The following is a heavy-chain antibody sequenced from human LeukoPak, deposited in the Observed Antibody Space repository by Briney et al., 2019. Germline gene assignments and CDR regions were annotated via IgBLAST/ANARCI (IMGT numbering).Heavy chain of an antibody. Sequence: SETLSLTCTVSGGSISSSSYYWGWIRQPPGKGLEWIGSFSYSGSTYYNPSLKSRVTISVDTSKSQFSLKLSSVTAADTAVYYRARHARWILTGYPDYWGQGTLVTVSS. CDR3: ARHARWILTGYPDY. D-gene: IGHD3-9*01. J-gene: IGHJ4*02. V-gene: IGHV4-39*01. CDR2: FSYSGST. CDR1: GGSISSSSYY.